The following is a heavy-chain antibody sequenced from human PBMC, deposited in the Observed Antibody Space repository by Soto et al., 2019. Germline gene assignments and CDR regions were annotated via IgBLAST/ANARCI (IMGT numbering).Heavy chain of an antibody. CDR3: ARKNYYDSSGYYLPEDY. J-gene: IGHJ4*02. D-gene: IGHD3-22*01. CDR1: GYTFTSYD. V-gene: IGHV1-8*01. Sequence: QVQLVQSGAEVKKPGASVKVSCKASGYTFTSYDINWVRQATGQGLEWMGWMNPNSGNTGYAQKSQGRVTMTRNTSISTAYMELSSLRSEDTAVYYCARKNYYDSSGYYLPEDYWGQGTLVTVSS. CDR2: MNPNSGNT.